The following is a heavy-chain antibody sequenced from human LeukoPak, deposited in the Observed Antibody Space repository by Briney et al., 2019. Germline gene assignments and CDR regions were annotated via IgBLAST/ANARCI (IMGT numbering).Heavy chain of an antibody. V-gene: IGHV4-31*03. Sequence: SETLSLTCTVSGGSISSGGYYWSWIRQHPGKGLEWIGYIYYSGSTYYNPSLKSRVTISVDTSKNQLSLKLSSVTAADTAVYYCARVAMGYYGSGSYRWFDPWGQGTLVTVSS. CDR2: IYYSGST. J-gene: IGHJ5*02. CDR3: ARVAMGYYGSGSYRWFDP. CDR1: GGSISSGGYY. D-gene: IGHD3-10*01.